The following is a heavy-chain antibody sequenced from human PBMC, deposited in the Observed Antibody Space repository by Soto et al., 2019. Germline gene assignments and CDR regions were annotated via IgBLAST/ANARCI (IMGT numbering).Heavy chain of an antibody. V-gene: IGHV3-30*18. CDR3: AKEGDSSSGMDV. D-gene: IGHD6-6*01. CDR1: GFTFSSYG. CDR2: ISYDGSNK. Sequence: PGGSLRLSCAASGFTFSSYGMHWVRQAPGKGLEWVAVISYDGSNKYYADSVKGRFTISRDNSKNTLYLQMNSLRAEDTAVYYCAKEGDSSSGMDVWGQGTMVTVSS. J-gene: IGHJ6*02.